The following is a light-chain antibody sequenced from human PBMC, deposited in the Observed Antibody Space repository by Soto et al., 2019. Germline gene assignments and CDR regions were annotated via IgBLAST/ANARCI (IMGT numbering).Light chain of an antibody. Sequence: QSVLTQPPSVSGAPGQRVTISCTGSSSNIGAGYDVHWYQQLPGTAPKLLIYGNSNRPSGVPDRFSGSKSGTSASLAITGLQAADEADYYCQSSDSSLSGPGVFGGGTQLTVL. CDR3: QSSDSSLSGPGV. CDR2: GNS. CDR1: SSNIGAGYD. J-gene: IGLJ3*02. V-gene: IGLV1-40*01.